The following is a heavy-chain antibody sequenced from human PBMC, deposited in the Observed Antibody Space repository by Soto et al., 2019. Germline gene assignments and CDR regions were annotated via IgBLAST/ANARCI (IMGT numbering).Heavy chain of an antibody. CDR3: ARDGWLQSYYFDY. CDR2: ISYDGSNK. CDR1: GFTFSSYA. D-gene: IGHD5-12*01. J-gene: IGHJ4*02. Sequence: LRLSCAASGFTFSSYAMHWVRQAPGKGLEWVAVISYDGSNKYYADSVKGRFTISRDNSKNTLYLQMNSLRAEDTAVYYCARDGWLQSYYFDYWGQGTLVTVSS. V-gene: IGHV3-30-3*01.